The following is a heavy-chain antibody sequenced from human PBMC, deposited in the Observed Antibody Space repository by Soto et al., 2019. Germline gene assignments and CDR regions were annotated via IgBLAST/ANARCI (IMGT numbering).Heavy chain of an antibody. CDR1: GFTFTNYW. Sequence: EVHLVESGGGLVQPGGSLRLSCAASGFTFTNYWMHWVRQAPGKGLVWVSHINSDGSGTNYADSVKGRFTISRDNAENTLYLQMNSLRAEDTAVYYCARDLSGPLDYWGQGTLVTVSS. J-gene: IGHJ4*02. V-gene: IGHV3-74*01. CDR3: ARDLSGPLDY. CDR2: INSDGSGT.